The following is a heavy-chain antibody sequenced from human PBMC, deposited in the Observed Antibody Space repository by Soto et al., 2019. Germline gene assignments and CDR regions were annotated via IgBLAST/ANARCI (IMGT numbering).Heavy chain of an antibody. J-gene: IGHJ4*02. Sequence: QITLKESGPTLVRPAQTLTLTCDFSGFSLSTYHMGVAWIRQPPGKALEWLALIYWDDDKRYSPSLKDRLAISKDTSSNQVVLTITNIDPGDLATYFCAHAGDFDLLTFDHWGPGTLVTVSS. D-gene: IGHD2-15*01. CDR3: AHAGDFDLLTFDH. CDR2: IYWDDDK. V-gene: IGHV2-5*02. CDR1: GFSLSTYHMG.